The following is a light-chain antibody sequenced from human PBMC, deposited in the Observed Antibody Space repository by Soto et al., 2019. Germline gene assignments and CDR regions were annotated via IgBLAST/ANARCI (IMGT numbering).Light chain of an antibody. J-gene: IGLJ1*01. V-gene: IGLV2-14*03. Sequence: QSALTQPASVSGSPGQSITISCTGTSSDVGGYNYVSWYQHHPGKAPKLVIYDVSNRPSGFSNRFSGSKSGNTASLTISGLQAEDEASYYCSSYTFRSIPYVFGTGTKVTVL. CDR2: DVS. CDR3: SSYTFRSIPYV. CDR1: SSDVGGYNY.